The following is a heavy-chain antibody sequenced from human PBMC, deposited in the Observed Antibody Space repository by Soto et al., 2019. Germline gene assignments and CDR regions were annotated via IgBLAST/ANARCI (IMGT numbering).Heavy chain of an antibody. Sequence: QVQLVQSGAEVKKPGSSVEVSCKASGGTFSSYAISWVRQAPGQGLEWMGGIIPIFGTANYAQKFQGRVTITADESTSTAYMELSSLRSEDTAVYYCARLTGCDGAYYYYGMDVWGQGTTVTVSS. CDR3: ARLTGCDGAYYYYGMDV. D-gene: IGHD1-20*01. V-gene: IGHV1-69*12. J-gene: IGHJ6*02. CDR2: IIPIFGTA. CDR1: GGTFSSYA.